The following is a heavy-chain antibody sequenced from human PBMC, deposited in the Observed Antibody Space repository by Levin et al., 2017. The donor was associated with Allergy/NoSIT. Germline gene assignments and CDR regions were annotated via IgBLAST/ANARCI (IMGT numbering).Heavy chain of an antibody. V-gene: IGHV3-9*01. J-gene: IGHJ4*02. CDR2: INWNRDKI. CDR1: GFTFGDYA. Sequence: PGGSLRLSCAASGFTFGDYAMHWVRQAPGKGLEWVSGINWNRDKIGYADSVRARFTISRDNAKNSLHLQMNSLGPEDTALYYCAKGLNWGSPNTFDYWGQGTLVTVSS. CDR3: AKGLNWGSPNTFDY. D-gene: IGHD7-27*01.